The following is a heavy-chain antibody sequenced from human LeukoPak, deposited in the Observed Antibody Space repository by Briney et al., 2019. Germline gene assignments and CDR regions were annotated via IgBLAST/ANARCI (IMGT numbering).Heavy chain of an antibody. CDR1: GGSISSYY. J-gene: IGHJ3*02. CDR2: IYYSGST. V-gene: IGHV4-59*01. Sequence: SETLLTCTVSGGSISSYYWSWIRQPPGKGLEWIGYIYYSGSTNYNPSLKSRVTISVDTSKNQFSLKLSSVTAADTAVYYCAGYGSGSYWGAFDIWGQGTMVTVSS. D-gene: IGHD3-10*01. CDR3: AGYGSGSYWGAFDI.